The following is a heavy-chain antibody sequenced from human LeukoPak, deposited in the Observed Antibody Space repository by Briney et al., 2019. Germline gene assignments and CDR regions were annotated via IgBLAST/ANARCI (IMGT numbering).Heavy chain of an antibody. D-gene: IGHD6-13*01. CDR1: GGSISSGGYS. CDR2: IYYSGST. J-gene: IGHJ4*02. V-gene: IGHV4-30-4*07. CDR3: ARAGIAAAGPDY. Sequence: ASETLSLTCAVSGGSISSGGYSWSWLRQPPGTGLEWIGYIYYSGSTYYNPSLKSRVTISVDTSKNQFSLKLSSVTAADTAVYYCARAGIAAAGPDYWGQGTLVTVSS.